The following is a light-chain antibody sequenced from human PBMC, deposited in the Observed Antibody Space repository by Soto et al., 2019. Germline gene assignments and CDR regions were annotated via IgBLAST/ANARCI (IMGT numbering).Light chain of an antibody. V-gene: IGKV1-5*03. CDR1: QNITRW. J-gene: IGKJ4*01. Sequence: DIQMTQSPSTLSTSIGDRVTITCRASQNITRWLAWYQQKPGKAPKLLIYQASTLESGVPSRFSGSGSGKEFSLTISSLQPDYFATYYCQKFKNYPLTFGGGTKVDIK. CDR3: QKFKNYPLT. CDR2: QAS.